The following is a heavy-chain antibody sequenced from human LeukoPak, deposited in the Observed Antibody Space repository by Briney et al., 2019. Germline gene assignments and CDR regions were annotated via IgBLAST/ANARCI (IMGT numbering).Heavy chain of an antibody. CDR2: INTSGSTK. D-gene: IGHD6-19*01. V-gene: IGHV3-48*03. Sequence: PGGSLRLSCAASGFTFSSYEIHWVRQAPGKGLEWVAYINTSGSTKYYAVSVKGRFTISRDNAKNSLYMQMNNLRAEDTALYYCAREGEAVADSDYAFDIWGQGTLVTVSS. CDR3: AREGEAVADSDYAFDI. CDR1: GFTFSSYE. J-gene: IGHJ3*02.